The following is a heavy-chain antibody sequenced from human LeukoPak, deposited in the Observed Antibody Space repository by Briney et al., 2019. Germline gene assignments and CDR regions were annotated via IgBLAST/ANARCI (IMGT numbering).Heavy chain of an antibody. Sequence: GGSLRLSCAASVFTFSTSWMSWVRQPPGKGLEWVAIIKPDGSEKQYVDSVKGRFTISRDNAKNSLYLEMNSLRAEDTAVYYCLPFTMSSLAFPFDYWGQGTLVTVSS. CDR3: LPFTMSSLAFPFDY. J-gene: IGHJ4*02. V-gene: IGHV3-7*05. D-gene: IGHD2-2*01. CDR1: VFTFSTSW. CDR2: IKPDGSEK.